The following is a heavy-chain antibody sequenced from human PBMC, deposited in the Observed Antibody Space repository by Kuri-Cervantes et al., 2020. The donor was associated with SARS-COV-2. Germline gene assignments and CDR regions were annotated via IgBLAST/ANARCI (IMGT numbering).Heavy chain of an antibody. CDR1: GGSISSGSFY. Sequence: SETLSLTCTVSGGSISSGSFYWGWIRQPPGKGLEWIGNVYYNGITYYNPSLESRVSVSVDTSKNQFSLKLNSVTAADTTVYCCARDLNAVSMAGDASFDYWGQGTLVTVSS. V-gene: IGHV4-39*02. CDR2: VYYNGIT. D-gene: IGHD6-19*01. CDR3: ARDLNAVSMAGDASFDY. J-gene: IGHJ4*02.